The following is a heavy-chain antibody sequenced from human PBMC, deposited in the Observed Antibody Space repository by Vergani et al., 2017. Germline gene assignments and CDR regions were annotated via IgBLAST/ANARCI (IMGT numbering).Heavy chain of an antibody. J-gene: IGHJ5*02. CDR3: AGGLGAYSSGWYNWFDP. V-gene: IGHV4-34*01. CDR2: INHSGST. Sequence: QVQLPQWGAGLLKPSETLSLTCAVYGGSFSGYYWSWIRQPPGKGLEWIGEINHSGSTNYNPSLKSRVTISVDTSKIQFSLKLSSVTAADTAVYYCAGGLGAYSSGWYNWFDPWGQGTLVTVSS. D-gene: IGHD6-19*01. CDR1: GGSFSGYY.